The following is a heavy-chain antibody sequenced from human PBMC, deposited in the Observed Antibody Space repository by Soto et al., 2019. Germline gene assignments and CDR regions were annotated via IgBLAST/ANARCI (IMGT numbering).Heavy chain of an antibody. V-gene: IGHV3-48*01. Sequence: VQLVESGGDLVQPGGSLRLSCAASGFTFSIHSMNWVRQAPGKGLEWVSYISSSSATIYSADSVKGRFTVSRDNAQTALYLQMNSLRSEDTAVYYCARDLGYSYGPNYYYGMDVWGQGTTVTVSS. J-gene: IGHJ6*02. CDR1: GFTFSIHS. D-gene: IGHD5-18*01. CDR3: ARDLGYSYGPNYYYGMDV. CDR2: ISSSSATI.